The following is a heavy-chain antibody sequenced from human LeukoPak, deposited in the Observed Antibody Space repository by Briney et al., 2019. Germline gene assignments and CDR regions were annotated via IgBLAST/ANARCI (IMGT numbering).Heavy chain of an antibody. Sequence: ASETLSLTCAVYGGSFSGYYWSWIRQPPGKGLEWIGEINHSGSTSYNPSLKSRVTISVDTSKNQFSLKLSSVTAADTAVYYCARGPRNTMIVVVTPYYYYGMDVWGQGTTVTVSS. J-gene: IGHJ6*02. CDR1: GGSFSGYY. CDR3: ARGPRNTMIVVVTPYYYYGMDV. D-gene: IGHD3-22*01. V-gene: IGHV4-34*01. CDR2: INHSGST.